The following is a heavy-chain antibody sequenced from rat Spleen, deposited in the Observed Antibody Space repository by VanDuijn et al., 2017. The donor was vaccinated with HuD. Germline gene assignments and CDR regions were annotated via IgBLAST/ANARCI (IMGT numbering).Heavy chain of an antibody. Sequence: EVQLVESGGGLVQPGRSLKLSCAASGFTFSNYYMAWVRQAPTKGLEWVASITNSGGSTYYRDSVKGRFTISRDNAKSTLYLQMDSLRSEDTATYYCARHGTVGRIYLPFDYWGQGVMVTVSS. CDR3: ARHGTVGRIYLPFDY. V-gene: IGHV5S23*01. CDR1: GFTFSNYY. D-gene: IGHD2-1*01. J-gene: IGHJ2*01. CDR2: ITNSGGST.